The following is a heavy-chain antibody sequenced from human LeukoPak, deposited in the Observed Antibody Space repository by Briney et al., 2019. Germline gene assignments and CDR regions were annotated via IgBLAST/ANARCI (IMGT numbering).Heavy chain of an antibody. J-gene: IGHJ1*01. Sequence: SETLSLTCTVSGGSISGYYWNWIRQPPGKGLEWIGYIYYSGSTNYSPSLKSRVTISGDTSKNQFSLKLSSVTAADTAVYYCAKSDTLMAAEYFQHWGQGTLVTVSS. V-gene: IGHV4-59*01. CDR3: AKSDTLMAAEYFQH. CDR1: GGSISGYY. D-gene: IGHD5-18*01. CDR2: IYYSGST.